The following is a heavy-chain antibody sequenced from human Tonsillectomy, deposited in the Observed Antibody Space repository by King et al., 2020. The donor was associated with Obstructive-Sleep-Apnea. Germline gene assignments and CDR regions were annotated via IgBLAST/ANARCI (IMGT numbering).Heavy chain of an antibody. V-gene: IGHV1-2*02. CDR3: AREDEDQLEGRGLDH. J-gene: IGHJ4*02. CDR2: INPKSGGT. D-gene: IGHD1-1*01. CDR1: GYTFTGYY. Sequence: VQLVESGAEVKKPGASVKVSCKASGYTFTGYYIHWVRQAPGQGLEWMGWINPKSGGTNYAQKFKGRVTMTRDTSISTAYMELSRLSSDDTAVYYCAREDEDQLEGRGLDHWGQGTLVTVSS.